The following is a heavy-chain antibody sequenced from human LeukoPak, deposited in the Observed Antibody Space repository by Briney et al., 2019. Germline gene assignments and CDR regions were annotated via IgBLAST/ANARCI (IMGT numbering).Heavy chain of an antibody. D-gene: IGHD3-3*01. V-gene: IGHV4-39*07. CDR1: GGSISSSSYY. CDR2: IYYSGST. Sequence: PSETLSLTCTVSGGSISSSSYYWGWIRQPPGKGLEWIGSIYYSGSTYYNPSLKSRVTISVDTSKNQFSLKLSSVTAADTAVYYCARGRLNFWSGYFIDYWGQGTLVTVSS. CDR3: ARGRLNFWSGYFIDY. J-gene: IGHJ4*02.